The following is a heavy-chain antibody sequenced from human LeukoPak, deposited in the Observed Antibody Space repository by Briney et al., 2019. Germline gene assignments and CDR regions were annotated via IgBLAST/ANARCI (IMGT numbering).Heavy chain of an antibody. V-gene: IGHV1-46*01. CDR3: ARGGGYQDRSGWFDP. J-gene: IGHJ5*02. CDR2: INPSAGST. CDR1: GYSFSDFY. D-gene: IGHD2-2*01. Sequence: ASVKVSCKASGYSFSDFYMHWVRQAPGQGLEWMGIINPSAGSTSYAQKFQGRVTMTRDTSTSTVYMELSSLRSEDTAVYYCARGGGYQDRSGWFDPWGQGTLVTVSS.